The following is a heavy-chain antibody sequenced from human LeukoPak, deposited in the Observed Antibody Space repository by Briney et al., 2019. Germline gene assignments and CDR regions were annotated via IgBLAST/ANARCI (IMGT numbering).Heavy chain of an antibody. J-gene: IGHJ4*02. CDR1: GGSIGSGGYY. V-gene: IGHV4-31*03. CDR2: IYYSGST. D-gene: IGHD3-22*01. CDR3: ARAQRYYDSSGYYFLY. Sequence: SETLSLTCTVSGGSIGSGGYYWSWIRQHPGKGLEWIGYIYYSGSTYYNPSLKSRVTISVDTSKNQFSLKLSSVTAADTAVYYCARAQRYYDSSGYYFLYWGQGTLVTVSS.